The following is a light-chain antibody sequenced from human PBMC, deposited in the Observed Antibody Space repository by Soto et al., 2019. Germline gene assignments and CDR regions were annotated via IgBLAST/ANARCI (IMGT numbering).Light chain of an antibody. V-gene: IGLV1-47*01. Sequence: HSVLTQPPSGSGAPGQRVTISCSGARSNIGSNYVYWYQQFPGTAPKLLISRNNERPSGVPDRFSGSKSGTSASLAISGLRSEDEADYYCAAWDDSLTTGVFGTGTKVTVL. J-gene: IGLJ1*01. CDR2: RNN. CDR3: AAWDDSLTTGV. CDR1: RSNIGSNY.